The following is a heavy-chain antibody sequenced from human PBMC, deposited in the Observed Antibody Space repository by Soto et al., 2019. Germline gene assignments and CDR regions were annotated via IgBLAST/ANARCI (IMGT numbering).Heavy chain of an antibody. CDR2: LNLNSGNT. J-gene: IGHJ4*02. Sequence: QVQLVQSGAEVKKPGASVKVSCKASGYTLTSYNSTGGGQPPGQGLEWMGWLNLNSGNTGYAKKFQGRVTMTRNTSISTAYMELSSLRSEDTAVYYCARLSYPLGHWGQGTLVTVSS. CDR3: ARLSYPLGH. V-gene: IGHV1-8*01. CDR1: GYTLTSYN.